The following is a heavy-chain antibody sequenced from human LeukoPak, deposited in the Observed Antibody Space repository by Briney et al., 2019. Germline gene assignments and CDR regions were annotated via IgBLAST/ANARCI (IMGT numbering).Heavy chain of an antibody. J-gene: IGHJ5*02. Sequence: SSETLSLTCSVSGASVSDGNYYWSWIRQPPGKGLEWIGYMFYSESTKYNPSLKSRVTISVDKSKNQFSLKLSSVTAADTAVYYCAREGTSGTHLNWFDPWGQGTLVIVSS. V-gene: IGHV4-61*01. D-gene: IGHD1-1*01. CDR3: AREGTSGTHLNWFDP. CDR2: MFYSEST. CDR1: GASVSDGNYY.